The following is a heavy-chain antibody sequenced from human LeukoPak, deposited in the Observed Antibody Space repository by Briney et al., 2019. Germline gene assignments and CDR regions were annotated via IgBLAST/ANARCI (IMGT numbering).Heavy chain of an antibody. D-gene: IGHD4-17*01. CDR3: TTDDYGDYVRDY. Sequence: GGSLRLSCAASGFTFSNAWMSWVRQAPGKGLEWVGRIRSKTDGGTTDYAAPVKGRFTISSDDSKNTLYLQMNSLKTEDTAVYYCTTDDYGDYVRDYWGQGTLVTVSS. V-gene: IGHV3-15*01. J-gene: IGHJ4*02. CDR1: GFTFSNAW. CDR2: IRSKTDGGTT.